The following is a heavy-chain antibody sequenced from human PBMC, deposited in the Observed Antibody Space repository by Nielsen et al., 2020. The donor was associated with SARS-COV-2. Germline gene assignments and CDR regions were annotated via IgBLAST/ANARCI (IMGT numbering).Heavy chain of an antibody. J-gene: IGHJ6*03. D-gene: IGHD1-14*01. CDR3: ARGKRSYSGTFLSYYYYYYMDV. V-gene: IGHV4-31*02. Sequence: WIRQPPGKGLEWIGYIYYSGSTYYNPSLKSRVTISVDTSKNQFSLKLSSVTAADTAVYFCARGKRSYSGTFLSYYYYYYMDVWGKGTTVTVSS. CDR2: IYYSGST.